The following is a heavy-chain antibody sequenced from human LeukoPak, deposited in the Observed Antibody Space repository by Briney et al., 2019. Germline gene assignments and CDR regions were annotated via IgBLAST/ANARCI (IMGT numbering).Heavy chain of an antibody. J-gene: IGHJ6*02. CDR3: ARSRRVPAAAYYYYGMDV. Sequence: PSETLSLTCAVYSGSFSGYYWSWIRQPPGKGLEWIGEINHSGSTNYNPSLKSRVTISVDTSKNQFSLKLSSVTAADTAVYYCARSRRVPAAAYYYYGMDVWGQGTTVTVSS. CDR1: SGSFSGYY. V-gene: IGHV4-34*01. CDR2: INHSGST. D-gene: IGHD2-2*01.